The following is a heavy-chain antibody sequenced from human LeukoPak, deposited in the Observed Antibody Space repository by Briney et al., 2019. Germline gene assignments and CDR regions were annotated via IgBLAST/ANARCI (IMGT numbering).Heavy chain of an antibody. J-gene: IGHJ4*02. V-gene: IGHV3-53*01. CDR1: GFTVITND. CDR3: ARGVEPLAANTLAY. Sequence: GGSLRLSCAASGFTVITNDMTWARQAPGKGLEWVSVLYSDGNTKYADSVQGRFTISRDNPKNTLYLEMNSLSPDDTAVYYCARGVEPLAANTLAYWGQGTLVTVSS. CDR2: LYSDGNT. D-gene: IGHD1-14*01.